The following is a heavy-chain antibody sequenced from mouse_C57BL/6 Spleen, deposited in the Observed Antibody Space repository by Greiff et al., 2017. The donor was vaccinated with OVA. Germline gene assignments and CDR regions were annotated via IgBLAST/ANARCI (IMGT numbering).Heavy chain of an antibody. V-gene: IGHV5-4*01. CDR2: ISDGGSYT. D-gene: IGHD3-2*02. CDR3: ARDQGSYYFDY. CDR1: GFTFSSYA. J-gene: IGHJ2*01. Sequence: EVQVVESGGGLVKPGGSLKLSCAASGFTFSSYAMSWVRQTPEKRLEWVATISDGGSYTYYPATVKGRFTIYRDNAKNTLYLQLSQLKSEDTAMYYCARDQGSYYFDYWGQGTTLTVSS.